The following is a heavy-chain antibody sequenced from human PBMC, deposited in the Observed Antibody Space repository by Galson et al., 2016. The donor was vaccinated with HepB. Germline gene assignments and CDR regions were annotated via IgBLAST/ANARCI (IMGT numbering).Heavy chain of an antibody. CDR1: GFSVSSHY. CDR3: ARDWGHVYAGGALDL. V-gene: IGHV3-53*01. CDR2: IYLDGNT. Sequence: SLRLSCAASGFSVSSHYMTWVRQAPGKGLEWVSVIYLDGNTYYAGSAKGRFTISRDDSKSTFYLQMNGLRVEDTALYYCARDWGHVYAGGALDLWGQGTMVIVS. J-gene: IGHJ3*01. D-gene: IGHD2-2*01.